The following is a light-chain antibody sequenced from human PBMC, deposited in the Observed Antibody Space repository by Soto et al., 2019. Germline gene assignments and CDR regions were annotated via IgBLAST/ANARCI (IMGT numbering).Light chain of an antibody. J-gene: IGKJ5*01. V-gene: IGKV3-20*01. CDR3: QQYGNSPFT. CDR2: GAS. Sequence: EIVLEQPPATLSLAPGEGASLSCRARQSVSSSLAWYQQKPGQAPRLLIYGASSRATGIPDRFSGSGSGTDFTLTISRLEPEDFAVYYCQQYGNSPFTFGQGTRLEIK. CDR1: QSVSSS.